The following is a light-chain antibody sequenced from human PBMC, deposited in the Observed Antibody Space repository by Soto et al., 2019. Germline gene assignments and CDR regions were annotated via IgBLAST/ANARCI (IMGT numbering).Light chain of an antibody. J-gene: IGKJ1*01. CDR2: GTS. Sequence: EIVLTQSPGTLSLSPGERAPLSCRASQSVNSNYLAWYPQKPGKSPRVLMYGTSNRATGIPDRFSGSGSGTEVTLTISRLEPEDCAVYYCQQYDESFRTFGQGTKVEIK. V-gene: IGKV3-20*01. CDR1: QSVNSNY. CDR3: QQYDESFRT.